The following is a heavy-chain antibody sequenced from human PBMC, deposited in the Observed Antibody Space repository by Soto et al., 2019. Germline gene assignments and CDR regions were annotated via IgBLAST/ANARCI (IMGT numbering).Heavy chain of an antibody. V-gene: IGHV4-31*03. CDR3: ATGQDSSGYYPDPYYYYAMDV. CDR1: GGSISSGGYY. J-gene: IGHJ6*02. D-gene: IGHD3-22*01. CDR2: IHYSVST. Sequence: QVQLQESGPGLVKPSQTLSLTCTVSGGSISSGGYYWSWIRQHPGKGLEWIGYIHYSVSTYYNPSLKSRVTISVDPYKNQCSLKLSSVTAADTAVYYCATGQDSSGYYPDPYYYYAMDVWGQGTTVTVSS.